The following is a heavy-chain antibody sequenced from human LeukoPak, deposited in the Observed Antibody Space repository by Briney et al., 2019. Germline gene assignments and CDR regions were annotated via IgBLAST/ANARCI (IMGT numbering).Heavy chain of an antibody. CDR1: GGSISSSNW. CDR2: IYHSGST. Sequence: SETLSLTCAVSGGSISSSNWWSWVRQPPGKGLEWIGEIYHSGSTNYNPSLKSRVTISVDKSKNQFSLKLSSVTAADTAVYYCARLVRGVIGSRFDYWGQGTLVTVSS. D-gene: IGHD3-10*01. V-gene: IGHV4-4*02. J-gene: IGHJ4*02. CDR3: ARLVRGVIGSRFDY.